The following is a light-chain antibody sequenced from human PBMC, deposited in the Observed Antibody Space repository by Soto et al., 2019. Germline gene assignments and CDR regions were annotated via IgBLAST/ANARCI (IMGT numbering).Light chain of an antibody. V-gene: IGLV2-14*01. CDR3: RSYTRSSTLV. J-gene: IGLJ2*01. CDR1: SSDVGGYNY. CDR2: EVS. Sequence: QSALTQPASVSGSPGQSITISCTGTSSDVGGYNYVSWYQQHPGKAPKLMIYEVSNRPSGVSNRFSGSESGNPASLTTSGLQAEGEADYYCRSYTRSSTLVFGGGTKVTVL.